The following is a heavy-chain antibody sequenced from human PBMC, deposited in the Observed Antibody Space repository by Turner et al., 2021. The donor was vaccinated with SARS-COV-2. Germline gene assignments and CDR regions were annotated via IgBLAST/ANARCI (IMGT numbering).Heavy chain of an antibody. CDR2: IYSGGQT. CDR3: TTSPAVGY. V-gene: IGHV3-53*04. CDR1: GFTVYNNY. Sequence: EVQLGESGAGWAQPGGSLGLSFPPSGFTVYNNYMTWVRQAPGKGLEWVSVIYSGGQTYYADSVKGRFTISRHSSKNTLYLQMNSLRPEDTAMYYCTTSPAVGYWGQGTLVTVSS. D-gene: IGHD2-2*01. J-gene: IGHJ4*02.